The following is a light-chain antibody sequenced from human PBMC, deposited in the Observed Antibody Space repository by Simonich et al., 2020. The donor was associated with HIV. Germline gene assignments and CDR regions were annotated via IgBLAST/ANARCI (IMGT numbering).Light chain of an antibody. Sequence: QSALTQPASVSGSPGQAITISCTGTSSDVGVYNYVSLYQQHPGKAPKLMIYDVSNRPSVVSNRSSGSKSGNTASLTISGLQAEDEADYYCSSYTSSSTLVFGGGTKLTVL. CDR3: SSYTSSSTLV. J-gene: IGLJ3*02. CDR2: DVS. CDR1: SSDVGVYNY. V-gene: IGLV2-14*01.